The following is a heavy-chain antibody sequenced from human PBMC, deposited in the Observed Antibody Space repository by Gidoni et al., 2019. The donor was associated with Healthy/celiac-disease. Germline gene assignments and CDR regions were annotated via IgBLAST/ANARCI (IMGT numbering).Heavy chain of an antibody. V-gene: IGHV4-39*01. CDR2: IYYSGST. CDR3: ARGGDYGVYGYYYYYYMDV. CDR1: GGSISTSSYY. J-gene: IGHJ6*03. D-gene: IGHD4-17*01. Sequence: QLQLQESGPGLVKPSETLSLTCTVSGGSISTSSYYWGWIRQPPGKGLEWIGSIYYSGSTYYNPSLKTLVTISVDTSKNQFSLKLSSVTAADTAVYYCARGGDYGVYGYYYYYYMDVWGKGSTVTVSS.